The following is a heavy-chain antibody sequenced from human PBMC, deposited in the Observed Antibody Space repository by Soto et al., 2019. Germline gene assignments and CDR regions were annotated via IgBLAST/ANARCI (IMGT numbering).Heavy chain of an antibody. D-gene: IGHD6-6*01. CDR3: ARVRTSYYYYYGMEV. Sequence: ASVKVSCKASGYTFTGYYMHWVRQAPGQGLEWMGWINPNSGGTNYAQKFQGRVTMTRDTSISTAYMELSRLRSDDTAVYYCARVRTSYYYYYGMEVWGQGTTGSVSS. CDR1: GYTFTGYY. J-gene: IGHJ6*01. CDR2: INPNSGGT. V-gene: IGHV1-2*02.